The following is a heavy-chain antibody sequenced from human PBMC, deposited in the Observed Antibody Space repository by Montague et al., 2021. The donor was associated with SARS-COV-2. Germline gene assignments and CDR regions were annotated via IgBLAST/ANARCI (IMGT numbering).Heavy chain of an antibody. CDR2: INYSGTA. J-gene: IGHJ3*01. CDR1: GGSFSGYY. D-gene: IGHD3-3*01. V-gene: IGHV4-34*01. Sequence: SETLSLTCAVYGGSFSGYYWSWLRQPPRNGLEWIAEINYSGTANYNPSLKSRVSISVDTSKNQFTLKLTSVTAADTAMYYCAKERGVVRAAWTLVAFDLWGQGTMVTVSS. CDR3: AKERGVVRAAWTLVAFDL.